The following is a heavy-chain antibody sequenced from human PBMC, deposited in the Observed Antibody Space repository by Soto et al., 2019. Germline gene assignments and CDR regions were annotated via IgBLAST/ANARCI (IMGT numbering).Heavy chain of an antibody. J-gene: IGHJ4*02. CDR1: GGSISSSSYY. CDR3: ARRVRIRGWFFDY. D-gene: IGHD2-15*01. CDR2: IYYSGST. V-gene: IGHV4-39*01. Sequence: SETLSLTCTVSGGSISSSSYYWGWIRQPPGKGLEWIGSIYYSGSTYYNPSLKSRVTISVDTSKNQFSLKLSSVTAADTAVYYCARRVRIRGWFFDYWGQGTLVTVSS.